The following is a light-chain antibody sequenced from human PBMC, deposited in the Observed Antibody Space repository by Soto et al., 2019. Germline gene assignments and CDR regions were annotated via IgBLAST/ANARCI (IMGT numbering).Light chain of an antibody. J-gene: IGKJ3*01. CDR1: QSVSSSSY. V-gene: IGKV3-20*01. CDR3: QQYVSSPRGFT. CDR2: GAS. Sequence: EIVLTQSPGTLSLSPGERATLSCRASQSVSSSSYLSWHQQKPGQAPRLLIYGASNRATGVPDRFSGSGSGTDFTLTISRLEPEDFAIYYCQQYVSSPRGFTFGPGTKVDIK.